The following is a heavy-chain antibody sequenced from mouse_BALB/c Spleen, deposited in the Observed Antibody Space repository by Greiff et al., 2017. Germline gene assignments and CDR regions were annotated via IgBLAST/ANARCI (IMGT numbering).Heavy chain of an antibody. CDR2: IRLKSNNYAT. D-gene: IGHD2-3*01. V-gene: IGHV6-6*02. CDR1: GFTFSNYW. Sequence: EVKLVESGGGLVQPGGSMKLSCVASGFTFSNYWMNWVRQSPEKGLEWVAEIRLKSNNYATHYAESVKGRFTISRDDSKSSVYLQMNNLRAEDTGIYYCTRPMVTLYYYAMDYWGQGTSVTVSS. J-gene: IGHJ4*01. CDR3: TRPMVTLYYYAMDY.